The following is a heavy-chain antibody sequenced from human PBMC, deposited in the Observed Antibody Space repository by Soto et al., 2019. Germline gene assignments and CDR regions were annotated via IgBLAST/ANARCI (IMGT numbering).Heavy chain of an antibody. Sequence: GASVKVSCKASGYTFTSYGISWVRQAPGQGLERMGWISAYNGNTNYAQKLQGRVTMTTDTSTSTAYMELRSLRSDDTAVYYCARDGVLGYCSSTSCRLDYGMDVWGQGTTVTVSS. CDR3: ARDGVLGYCSSTSCRLDYGMDV. V-gene: IGHV1-18*01. J-gene: IGHJ6*02. CDR1: GYTFTSYG. D-gene: IGHD2-2*01. CDR2: ISAYNGNT.